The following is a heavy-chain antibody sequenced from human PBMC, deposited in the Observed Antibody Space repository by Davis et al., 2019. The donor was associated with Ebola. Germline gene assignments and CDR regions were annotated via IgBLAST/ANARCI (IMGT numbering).Heavy chain of an antibody. Sequence: GESLKISCAASGFTLSSYWMHWVRQVPGEGLVWVARINSYGSLITYADSVKGRFTISRDNAKNMLYLQMNSLRAEDTAVYFCLSGLGDHWGQGSLVTVSS. J-gene: IGHJ4*02. CDR3: LSGLGDH. D-gene: IGHD3-16*01. CDR2: INSYGSLI. CDR1: GFTLSSYW. V-gene: IGHV3-74*01.